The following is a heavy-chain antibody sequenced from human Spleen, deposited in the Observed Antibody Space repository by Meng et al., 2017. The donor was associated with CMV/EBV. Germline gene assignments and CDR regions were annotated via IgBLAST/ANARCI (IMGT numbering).Heavy chain of an antibody. Sequence: GESLKISCEASGFTFSTYSMHWVRQAPGKGLEWVAIISYDASNIFYADSVKGRFTISRDNSKNTLYLQMNSLKAEDTAIYYCARGLQSRGNFDYWGQGTLVTVSS. CDR2: ISYDASNI. D-gene: IGHD4-11*01. V-gene: IGHV3-30*14. CDR3: ARGLQSRGNFDY. CDR1: GFTFSTYS. J-gene: IGHJ4*02.